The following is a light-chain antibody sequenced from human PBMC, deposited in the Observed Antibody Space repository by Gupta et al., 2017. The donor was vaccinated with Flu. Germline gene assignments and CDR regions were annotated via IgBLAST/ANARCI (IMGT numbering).Light chain of an antibody. Sequence: EIVLTQSPATLSLSPGERATLSCRASQSVSSYLAWYQQKPGQAPRLLIHDASNRATGIPARFSGSGSGTDFTLTISSLEPEDFAVYYCQQRSDWPPDTFGPGTKVDVK. J-gene: IGKJ3*01. CDR1: QSVSSY. CDR2: DAS. V-gene: IGKV3-11*01. CDR3: QQRSDWPPDT.